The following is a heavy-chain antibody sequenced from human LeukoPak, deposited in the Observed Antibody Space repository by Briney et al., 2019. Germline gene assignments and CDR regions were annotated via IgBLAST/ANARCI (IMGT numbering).Heavy chain of an antibody. D-gene: IGHD3-22*01. Sequence: GGSLRLSCTAFGFTFSSYSLNWVRQAPGKGLEWVSSISSGSDYIYYADSVKGRFTISRDNAKNTLYLQMNSLRAEDTAVYYCAKVIVVVVKEGTDYWGQGTLVTVSS. CDR1: GFTFSSYS. J-gene: IGHJ4*02. CDR2: ISSGSDYI. CDR3: AKVIVVVVKEGTDY. V-gene: IGHV3-21*04.